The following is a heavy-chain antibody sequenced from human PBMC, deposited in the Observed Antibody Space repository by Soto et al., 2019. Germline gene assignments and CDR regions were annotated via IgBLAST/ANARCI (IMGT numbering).Heavy chain of an antibody. CDR3: ARDHTRDVPAAFWYFDL. CDR1: GGSISSYY. CDR2: IYYSGST. V-gene: IGHV4-59*01. Sequence: SETLSLTCTVSGGSISSYYWSWIRQPPGKGLEWIGYIYYSGSTNYNPSLKSRVTISVDTSKNQFSLKLSSVTAADTAVYYCARDHTRDVPAAFWYFDLWGRGTLVTVSS. J-gene: IGHJ2*01. D-gene: IGHD2-2*01.